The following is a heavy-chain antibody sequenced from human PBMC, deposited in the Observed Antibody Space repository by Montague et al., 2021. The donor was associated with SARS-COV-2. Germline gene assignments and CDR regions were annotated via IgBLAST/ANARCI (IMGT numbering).Heavy chain of an antibody. CDR3: ARDHAYSTGSIDY. D-gene: IGHD6-19*01. CDR2: IYWNGGTT. J-gene: IGHJ4*02. V-gene: IGHV3-20*04. CDR1: GFTFDDYG. Sequence: SLRLSWAASGFTFDDYGMSWVRQAPGKGLEWVSNIYWNGGTTSYADSVKGRFTISRDNAKNSLYLQMNSLRAEDTALYYCARDHAYSTGSIDYWGQGTLVTVSS.